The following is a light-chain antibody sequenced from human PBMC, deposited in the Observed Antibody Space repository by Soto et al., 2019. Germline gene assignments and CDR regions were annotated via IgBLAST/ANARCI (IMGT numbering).Light chain of an antibody. CDR2: GNI. V-gene: IGLV1-40*01. Sequence: QSLLTQPPSVSGAPGQRVTISCTGSSSNIGAGYVVHWYQQLPGTAPKLLIYGNINRPSGVPDRFSGSKSDPSASLATTGLQAEDEADYYCQSYDSSLSGYVFGTGTKVTVL. CDR3: QSYDSSLSGYV. CDR1: SSNIGAGYV. J-gene: IGLJ1*01.